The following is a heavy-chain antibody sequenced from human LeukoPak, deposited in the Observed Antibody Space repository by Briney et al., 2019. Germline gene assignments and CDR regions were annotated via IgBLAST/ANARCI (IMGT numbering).Heavy chain of an antibody. Sequence: GGSLRLSCAVSGFTFSSYEMNWVRQAPGKGLEWVSYISSSGSSIYYADSVKGRFTISRDNAKNSLYLQMNSLRAEDTAVYYCASLIDYYIDYWGQGTLVTVSS. CDR1: GFTFSSYE. CDR2: ISSSGSSI. V-gene: IGHV3-48*03. D-gene: IGHD2-21*01. CDR3: ASLIDYYIDY. J-gene: IGHJ4*02.